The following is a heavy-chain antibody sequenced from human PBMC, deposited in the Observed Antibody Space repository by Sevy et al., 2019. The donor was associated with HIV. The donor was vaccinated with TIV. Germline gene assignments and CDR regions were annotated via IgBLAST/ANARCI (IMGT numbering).Heavy chain of an antibody. D-gene: IGHD6-6*01. Sequence: GGSLRLSCAASGFIFSGSAMSWVRQAPGKGLVWVASISGSGGFTYYADSVKGRFTISRDNFKNTVDLEMKSLRAEDTAVYYCAKDPLNIAARFDYWGQGTLVTVSS. CDR1: GFIFSGSA. CDR2: ISGSGGFT. V-gene: IGHV3-23*01. CDR3: AKDPLNIAARFDY. J-gene: IGHJ4*02.